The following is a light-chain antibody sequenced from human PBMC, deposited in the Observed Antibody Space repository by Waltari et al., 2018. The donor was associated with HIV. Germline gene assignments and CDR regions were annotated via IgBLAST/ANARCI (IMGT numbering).Light chain of an antibody. J-gene: IGLJ3*02. V-gene: IGLV2-23*02. Sequence: QSALTQPASVSGSPGQSITISCTGPSSDVGSYNLVSWYQQHPGKAPKLMIYEVSKRPSGVSNRFSGSRSGNTASLTISGLQAEDEADYYCCSYAGSSTFNWVFGGGTKLTVL. CDR2: EVS. CDR3: CSYAGSSTFNWV. CDR1: SSDVGSYNL.